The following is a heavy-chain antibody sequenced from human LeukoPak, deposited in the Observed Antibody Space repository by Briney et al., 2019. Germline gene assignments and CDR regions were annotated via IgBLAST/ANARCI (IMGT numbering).Heavy chain of an antibody. Sequence: PSETLSLTCSISGGSINTYYWSWLRQPPGKGLEWIGFISYDGGTNYNPSLKSRVSISVDTSKNQFSLKLSSVTAADTAVYYCARERLLWFGESPFDPWGQGTLVTVSS. D-gene: IGHD3-10*01. CDR3: ARERLLWFGESPFDP. CDR2: ISYDGGT. CDR1: GGSINTYY. J-gene: IGHJ5*02. V-gene: IGHV4-59*12.